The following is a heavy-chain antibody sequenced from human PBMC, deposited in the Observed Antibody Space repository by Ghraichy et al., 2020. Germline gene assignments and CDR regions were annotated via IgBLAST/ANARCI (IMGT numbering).Heavy chain of an antibody. CDR1: GFTFSSHW. CDR2: INEDGSDK. V-gene: IGHV3-7*01. J-gene: IGHJ4*02. Sequence: GGSLRLSCAASGFTFSSHWMGWVRQAPGKGLEWVANINEDGSDKYYVDSVKGRFTISRDNAKNSLYVQMNSLRAEDTAVYYCARVKDGANINFDYWGQGTLVTVSS. D-gene: IGHD1-26*01. CDR3: ARVKDGANINFDY.